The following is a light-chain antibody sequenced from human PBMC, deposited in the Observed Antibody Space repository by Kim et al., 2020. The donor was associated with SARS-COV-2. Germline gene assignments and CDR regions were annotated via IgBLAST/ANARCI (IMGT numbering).Light chain of an antibody. CDR1: NIGGKS. Sequence: VALGQTARITCGGNNIGGKSVHWYQQKPGQAPVLVIYRDINRPSGIPERFSGSNSGNTATLTVIKAQAGDEAVYYCQVWDSSTSVVFGGGTQLTVL. V-gene: IGLV3-9*01. CDR3: QVWDSSTSVV. CDR2: RDI. J-gene: IGLJ2*01.